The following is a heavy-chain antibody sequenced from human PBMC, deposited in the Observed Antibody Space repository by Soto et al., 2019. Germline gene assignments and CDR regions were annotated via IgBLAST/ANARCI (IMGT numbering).Heavy chain of an antibody. Sequence: SETLSLTCTVSGDSISSYYWSWIRQPPGKGLEWIGFIHYSGSTNYNPSLKGRVTMSVDTSKNQFSLKLTSVNTADTAIYYCTRGGDPYKTGHWGQGTLVTVSS. CDR1: GDSISSYY. V-gene: IGHV4-59*01. J-gene: IGHJ4*02. CDR3: TRGGDPYKTGH. D-gene: IGHD2-21*01. CDR2: IHYSGST.